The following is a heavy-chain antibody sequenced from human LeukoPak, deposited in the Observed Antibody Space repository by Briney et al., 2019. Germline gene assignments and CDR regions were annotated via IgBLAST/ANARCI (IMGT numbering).Heavy chain of an antibody. CDR3: ARVPPGYSSGWYRDY. CDR2: IKQDGSEK. Sequence: GGSLRLSCAASGFTFSSYWMSWVRQAPGKGLGWVANIKQDGSEKYYVDSVKGRFTISRDNAKNSLYLQMNSLRAEDTAVYYCARVPPGYSSGWYRDYWGQGTLVTVSS. CDR1: GFTFSSYW. V-gene: IGHV3-7*01. J-gene: IGHJ4*02. D-gene: IGHD6-19*01.